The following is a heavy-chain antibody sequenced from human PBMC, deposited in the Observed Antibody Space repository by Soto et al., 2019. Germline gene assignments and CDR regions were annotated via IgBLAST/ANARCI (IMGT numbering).Heavy chain of an antibody. CDR1: GDSISNSRFY. V-gene: IGHV4-39*01. CDR3: ARDYFDSSDYTTNWFDP. D-gene: IGHD3-22*01. CDR2: IYHTGNA. J-gene: IGHJ5*02. Sequence: LEILSLTCSVSGDSISNSRFYWAWIRQPPGEGLEWIGSIYHTGNAYYNPSLKSRVTIFVDTSKNQFSLKLTSVTAADTALYYCARDYFDSSDYTTNWFDPWGQGTLVTVSS.